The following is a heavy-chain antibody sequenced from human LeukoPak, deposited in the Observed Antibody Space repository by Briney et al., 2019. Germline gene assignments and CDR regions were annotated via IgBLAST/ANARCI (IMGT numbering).Heavy chain of an antibody. D-gene: IGHD6-19*01. CDR3: AKDRNIAVAGIC. CDR2: ISGSGGST. CDR1: GFTFSSYA. J-gene: IGHJ4*02. V-gene: IGHV3-23*01. Sequence: GGSLRLSCAASGFTFSSYAMSWVRQAPGKGLEWVSAISGSGGSTYHADSVKGRFTISRDNSKNTLYLQMNSLRAEDTAVYYCAKDRNIAVAGICWGQGTLVTVSS.